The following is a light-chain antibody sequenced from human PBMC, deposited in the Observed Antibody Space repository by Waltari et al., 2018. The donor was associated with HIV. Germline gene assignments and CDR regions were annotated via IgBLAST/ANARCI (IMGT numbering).Light chain of an antibody. V-gene: IGLV1-47*01. Sequence: QSVLTQPPSASGTPGQRVTISCSGSSSNIGSNYEYWYQQLPGTAPKLLIYRNNQRPSGVPDRFSGSKSGTSASLAISGLRSEDEADYYCAAWDDSLSGLHWVFGGGTKLTVL. CDR3: AAWDDSLSGLHWV. J-gene: IGLJ3*02. CDR1: SSNIGSNY. CDR2: RNN.